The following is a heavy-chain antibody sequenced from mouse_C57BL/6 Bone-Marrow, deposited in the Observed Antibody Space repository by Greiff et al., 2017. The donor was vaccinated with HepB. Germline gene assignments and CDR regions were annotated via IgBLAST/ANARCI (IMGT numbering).Heavy chain of an antibody. Sequence: VQLMESGAELAKPGASVKLSCKASGYTFTSYWMHWVKQRPGQGLEWIGYINPSSGYTKYNQKFKDKATLTADKSSSTAYMQLSSLTYEDSAVYYCARESITTVVAFYYFDYWGQGTTLTVSS. D-gene: IGHD1-1*01. CDR1: GYTFTSYW. CDR2: INPSSGYT. CDR3: ARESITTVVAFYYFDY. V-gene: IGHV1-7*01. J-gene: IGHJ2*01.